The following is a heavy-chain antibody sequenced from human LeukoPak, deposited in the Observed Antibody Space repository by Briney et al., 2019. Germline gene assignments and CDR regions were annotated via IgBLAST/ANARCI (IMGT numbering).Heavy chain of an antibody. CDR2: INTNTGNP. CDR3: ARGPSGAYCGGDCYY. Sequence: ASVKVSCKASGYTFTSYDINWVRQATGQGLEWMGWINTNTGNPTYAQGFTGRFVFSLDTSVSTAYLQISSLKAEDTAVYYCARGPSGAYCGGDCYYWGQGTLVTVSS. D-gene: IGHD2-21*02. J-gene: IGHJ4*02. CDR1: GYTFTSYD. V-gene: IGHV7-4-1*02.